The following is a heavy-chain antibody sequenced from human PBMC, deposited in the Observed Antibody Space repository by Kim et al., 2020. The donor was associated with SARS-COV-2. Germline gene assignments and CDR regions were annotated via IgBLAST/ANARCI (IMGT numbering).Heavy chain of an antibody. Sequence: SETLSLTCAVSGGSISSSNWWSWVRQPPGKGLEWIGEIYHSGSTNYNPSLKSLVTISVDKSKNQFSLKLSSVTAADTAVYYCARDRGRITMIVVVNDAFDIWGQGTMVTVSS. D-gene: IGHD3-22*01. J-gene: IGHJ3*02. CDR1: GGSISSSNW. CDR2: IYHSGST. V-gene: IGHV4-4*02. CDR3: ARDRGRITMIVVVNDAFDI.